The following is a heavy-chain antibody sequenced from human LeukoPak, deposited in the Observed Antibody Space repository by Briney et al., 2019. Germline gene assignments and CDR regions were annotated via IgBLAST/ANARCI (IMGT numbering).Heavy chain of an antibody. CDR2: IKQDGREK. V-gene: IGHV3-7*01. CDR1: GFTFSSYW. Sequence: GGSLRLSCAASGFTFSSYWMSWVRQAPGKGLEWVANIKQDGREKYYVDSVKGRFTIYRDNAKNSLYLQMKNLRAEDTAFYYCARGRVAVVAATFDYWGQGTLVTVSS. CDR3: ARGRVAVVAATFDY. J-gene: IGHJ4*02. D-gene: IGHD1-26*01.